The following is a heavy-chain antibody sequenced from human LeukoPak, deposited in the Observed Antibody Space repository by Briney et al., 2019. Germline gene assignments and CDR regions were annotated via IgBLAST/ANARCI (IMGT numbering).Heavy chain of an antibody. Sequence: SETLSLTCTVSGGSISSSSYYWGWIRQPPGKGLEWIGSIYYSGSTYYNPSLKSRVTISVDTSKNQFSLKLSSVTAADTAVYYCARSLVGATLIDFWGQGTLVTVSS. D-gene: IGHD1-26*01. CDR3: ARSLVGATLIDF. CDR1: GGSISSSSYY. J-gene: IGHJ4*02. CDR2: IYYSGST. V-gene: IGHV4-39*01.